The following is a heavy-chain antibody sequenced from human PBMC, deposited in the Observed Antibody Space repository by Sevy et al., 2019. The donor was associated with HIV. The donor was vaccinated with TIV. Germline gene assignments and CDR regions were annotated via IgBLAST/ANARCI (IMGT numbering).Heavy chain of an antibody. CDR2: IYYSGST. CDR1: GGSISSSSYY. Sequence: SETLSLTCTVSGGSISSSSYYWGWIRQPPGKGLEWIGSIYYSGSTYYSPSLKSRVTISVDTSKNQFSLKLSSVTAADTAVYYCARPYCSGGSCYPGGFDPWGQGTLVTVSS. J-gene: IGHJ5*02. D-gene: IGHD2-15*01. CDR3: ARPYCSGGSCYPGGFDP. V-gene: IGHV4-39*01.